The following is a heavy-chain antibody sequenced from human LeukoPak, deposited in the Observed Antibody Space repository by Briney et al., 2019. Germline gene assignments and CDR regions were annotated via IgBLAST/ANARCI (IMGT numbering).Heavy chain of an antibody. CDR1: GYTFTSYY. J-gene: IGHJ4*02. Sequence: ASVKVSCKASGYTFTSYYMHWVRQAPGQRLEWMGIINPSGGSTNYAQKFQGRVTMTRDTSTSTVYLELSSLRSEDTAVYYCARYRSSPPGGFDYWGQGTLATVSS. CDR3: ARYRSSPPGGFDY. D-gene: IGHD6-6*01. CDR2: INPSGGST. V-gene: IGHV1-46*01.